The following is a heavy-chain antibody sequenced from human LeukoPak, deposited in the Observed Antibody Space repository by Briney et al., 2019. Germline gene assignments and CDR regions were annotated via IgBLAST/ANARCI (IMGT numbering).Heavy chain of an antibody. V-gene: IGHV3-74*01. J-gene: IGHJ4*02. CDR3: ARLNCRMTTCQDYNFDY. CDR2: INTDGSIT. CDR1: GFTFSNYW. Sequence: GGSQRLSCAASGFTFSNYWMHWVRQAPGKGLVWVSRINTDGSITVYADSVKGRFTISRDNAKNTLHLQMDSLTVEDTAVYYCARLNCRMTTCQDYNFDYWGQGTLVTVSS. D-gene: IGHD2-2*01.